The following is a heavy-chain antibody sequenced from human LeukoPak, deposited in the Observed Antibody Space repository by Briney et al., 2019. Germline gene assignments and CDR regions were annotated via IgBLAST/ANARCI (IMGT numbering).Heavy chain of an antibody. CDR3: AKDTIEVGGYYFDY. J-gene: IGHJ4*02. D-gene: IGHD6-19*01. Sequence: PGGSLRLSCAVSGFTFSSYAMSWVRQAPGKGLEWVSGISGSGGSTYYADSVKGRFTISRDNSKNTLYPQMNSLRAEDTAVYYCAKDTIEVGGYYFDYWGQGTLVTVSS. CDR1: GFTFSSYA. CDR2: ISGSGGST. V-gene: IGHV3-23*01.